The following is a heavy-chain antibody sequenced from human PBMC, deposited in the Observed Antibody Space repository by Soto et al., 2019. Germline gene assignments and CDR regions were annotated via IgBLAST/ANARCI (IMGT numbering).Heavy chain of an antibody. Sequence: QVQLVESGGGVVQPGTSLRVSCVGSGFTFRSYVIHWVRQAPGKGLEWVALTSYDGSDKYYGDSVRGRFTISRDNSRNTVDLQMDSLRPEDTGLSCCARWGTTGGLDVWGQGTLVSVSS. D-gene: IGHD3-16*01. CDR1: GFTFRSYV. CDR2: TSYDGSDK. V-gene: IGHV3-30*19. J-gene: IGHJ1*01. CDR3: ARWGTTGGLDV.